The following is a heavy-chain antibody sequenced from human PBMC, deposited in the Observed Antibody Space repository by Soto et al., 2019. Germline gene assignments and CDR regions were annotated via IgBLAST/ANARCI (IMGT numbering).Heavy chain of an antibody. CDR2: ISYDGSNK. CDR3: ARSGGGSPDSSSWYYFDY. D-gene: IGHD6-13*01. Sequence: GGSLRLSCAASGFTFSSYAMHWVRQAPGKGLEWVAVISYDGSNKYYADSVKGRFTISRDNSKNTLYLQMNSLRAEDTAVYYCARSGGGSPDSSSWYYFDYWGQGTLVTVSS. CDR1: GFTFSSYA. J-gene: IGHJ4*02. V-gene: IGHV3-30-3*01.